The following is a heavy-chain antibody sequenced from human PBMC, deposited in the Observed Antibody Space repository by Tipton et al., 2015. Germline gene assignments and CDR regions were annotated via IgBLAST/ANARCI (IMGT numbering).Heavy chain of an antibody. D-gene: IGHD3-3*01. Sequence: TLSLTCTVSSGSISRSYWSWIRQPPGKGLEWIGYIYYSGSTKYSPSLKSRVTISVDSSKTQLSLKLRSMTAADTAVYYCARFRFDYFDYWGHGTLVTVSS. CDR2: IYYSGST. CDR1: SGSISRSY. V-gene: IGHV4-59*07. J-gene: IGHJ4*01. CDR3: ARFRFDYFDY.